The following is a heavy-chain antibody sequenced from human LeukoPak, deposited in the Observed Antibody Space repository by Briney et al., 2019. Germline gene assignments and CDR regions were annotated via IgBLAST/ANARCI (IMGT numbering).Heavy chain of an antibody. Sequence: GGSLRLSCAASGFTFSSYGMHWVRQAPGKGLEWVAFIRYDGSNKYYADSVKGRFTISRDNSKNTLYLQMNSLRAEDTAVYYCAREMVEAVAGTHDYWGQGTLVTVSS. CDR1: GFTFSSYG. D-gene: IGHD6-19*01. J-gene: IGHJ4*02. V-gene: IGHV3-30*02. CDR3: AREMVEAVAGTHDY. CDR2: IRYDGSNK.